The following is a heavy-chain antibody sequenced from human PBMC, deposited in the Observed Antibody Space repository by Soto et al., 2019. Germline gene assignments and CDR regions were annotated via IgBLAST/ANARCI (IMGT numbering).Heavy chain of an antibody. D-gene: IGHD6-6*01. V-gene: IGHV4-31*03. J-gene: IGHJ5*02. CDR2: IHYRERT. Sequence: PSETLSLTCTVPGGSITSDDYYWTWIRHHPGKGLEWVGYIHYRERTYYNPSLETRITLSLDTSKNQFSLSLRSVTAADTAMYYCARGSFSSRSSWFDPWGQGTLVTVSS. CDR1: GGSITSDDYY. CDR3: ARGSFSSRSSWFDP.